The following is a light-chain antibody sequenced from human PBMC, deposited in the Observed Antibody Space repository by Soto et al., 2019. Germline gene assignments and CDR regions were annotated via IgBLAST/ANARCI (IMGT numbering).Light chain of an antibody. CDR2: DVS. V-gene: IGKV3-15*01. CDR1: QAIRSD. J-gene: IGKJ5*01. Sequence: EIVMTQSPVALSVSPGERATLSCRASQAIRSDLAWYQQKPGQAPRLLISDVSTRATGIPARFNGSGSGTEFTLAISSLQSEDFAVYYCQQYSKWPITFGQGTRLEIK. CDR3: QQYSKWPIT.